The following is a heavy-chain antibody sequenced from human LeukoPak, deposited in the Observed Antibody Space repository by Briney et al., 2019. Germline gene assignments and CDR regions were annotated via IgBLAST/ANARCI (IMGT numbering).Heavy chain of an antibody. D-gene: IGHD2-15*01. CDR2: IYYSGST. J-gene: IGHJ3*02. Sequence: TPSETLSLTCTVSGGSISSSSYYWGWIRQPPGKGLEWIGSIYYSGSTYYNPSLKSRVTISVDTSKNQFSLKLSSVTAADTAVYYCARDHPGYCSGGSCWWQPPVGPYAFDIWGQGTMVTVSS. V-gene: IGHV4-39*07. CDR3: ARDHPGYCSGGSCWWQPPVGPYAFDI. CDR1: GGSISSSSYY.